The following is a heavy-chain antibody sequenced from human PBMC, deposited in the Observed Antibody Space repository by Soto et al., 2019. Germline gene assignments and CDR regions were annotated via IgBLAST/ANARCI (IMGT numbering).Heavy chain of an antibody. CDR2: ISGSGGST. CDR1: GFTFSSYA. J-gene: IGHJ3*02. D-gene: IGHD6-19*01. CDR3: AKGFVSSGWYGGLDAFDI. Sequence: GGSLRLSCAASGFTFSSYAMSWVRQAPGKGLEWVSAISGSGGSTYYADSVKGRFTISRDNSKNTLYLQMNSLRAEDTAVYYCAKGFVSSGWYGGLDAFDIWGQGTMVTVSS. V-gene: IGHV3-23*01.